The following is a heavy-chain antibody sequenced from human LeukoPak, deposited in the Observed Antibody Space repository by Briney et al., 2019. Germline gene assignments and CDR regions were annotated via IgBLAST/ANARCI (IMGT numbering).Heavy chain of an antibody. D-gene: IGHD1-26*01. V-gene: IGHV3-23*01. CDR3: AKGSENIMGAPQADY. Sequence: GGSPRLSCAASGFTFSSYAMSWVRQAPGKGLEWVPSMSNGGSTYYGDSVKGRFTISRDNSKNTLFLQMNSLRAEDTAVYYCAKGSENIMGAPQADYWGQGTLVIVSS. CDR1: GFTFSSYA. CDR2: MSNGGST. J-gene: IGHJ4*02.